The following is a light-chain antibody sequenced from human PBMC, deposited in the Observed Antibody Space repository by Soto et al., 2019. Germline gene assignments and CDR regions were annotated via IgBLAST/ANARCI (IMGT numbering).Light chain of an antibody. CDR3: QHRSRLPRS. CDR1: QSVGTS. CDR2: DAA. J-gene: IGKJ1*01. Sequence: DIVSTQSPATLSLSPGDRATLSCRASQSVGTSLAWDKQQPGQAPRLLIHDAAYRASGIPEIFSGRRSGTAFGPAISSLEPDDFAVYYSQHRSRLPRSFGRGTKLEV. V-gene: IGKV3-11*01.